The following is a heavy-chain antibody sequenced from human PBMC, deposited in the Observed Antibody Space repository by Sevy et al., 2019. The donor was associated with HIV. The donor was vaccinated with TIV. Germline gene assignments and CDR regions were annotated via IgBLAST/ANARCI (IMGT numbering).Heavy chain of an antibody. CDR3: ARAYSGGWPHGGWTDY. CDR2: ISSSSRTR. D-gene: IGHD6-19*01. J-gene: IGHJ4*02. V-gene: IGHV3-48*01. Sequence: GGSLRLSCAASGFTFSTYSMNWVRQAPGKGLEWVAYISSSSRTRYYADSVEGRFTISRDNAKNSLYLKMNSLRAADTAVYYCARAYSGGWPHGGWTDYWGQGTLVTVSS. CDR1: GFTFSTYS.